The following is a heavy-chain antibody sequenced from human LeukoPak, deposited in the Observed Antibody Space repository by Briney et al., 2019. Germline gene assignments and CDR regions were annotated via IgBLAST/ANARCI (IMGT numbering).Heavy chain of an antibody. CDR3: AKDYTVTGSYFDY. CDR2: MSGSGGST. CDR1: GFAFSSYA. D-gene: IGHD4-17*01. Sequence: GASLRLSCAASGFAFSSYAMSWVRQAPGKGLEWVSAMSGSGGSTYYADSVKGRFTISRDNSKNTLYLQMNSLRAEDTAAYYCAKDYTVTGSYFDYWGQGTLVTVSS. J-gene: IGHJ4*02. V-gene: IGHV3-23*01.